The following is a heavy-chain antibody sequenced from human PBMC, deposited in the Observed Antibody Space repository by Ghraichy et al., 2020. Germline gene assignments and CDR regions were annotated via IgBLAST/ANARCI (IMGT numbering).Heavy chain of an antibody. D-gene: IGHD3-10*01. CDR1: GYTFTGYY. CDR2: INPNSGGT. J-gene: IGHJ5*02. CDR3: ASRGEWARAWFDP. V-gene: IGHV1-2*02. Sequence: ASVKVSCKASGYTFTGYYMHWVRQAPGQGLEWMGWINPNSGGTNYAQKFQGRVTMTRDTSISTAYMELSRLRSDDTAAYYCASRGEWARAWFDPWGQGTLVTVSS.